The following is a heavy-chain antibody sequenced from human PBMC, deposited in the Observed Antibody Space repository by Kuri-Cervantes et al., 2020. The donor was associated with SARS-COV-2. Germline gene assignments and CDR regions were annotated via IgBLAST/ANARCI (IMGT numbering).Heavy chain of an antibody. CDR2: INSDGSST. CDR1: GFTFSSYW. J-gene: IGHJ6*02. CDR3: ARDYQYYYGSGSHYLVYYYYGMDV. V-gene: IGHV3-74*01. Sequence: GESLKISCAASGFTFSSYWMHWVRQAPGKGLVWVSRINSDGSSTSYADSVKGRFTISRDNAKNTLYLQMNSLRAEDTAVYYCARDYQYYYGSGSHYLVYYYYGMDVWGQGTTVTVSS. D-gene: IGHD3-10*01.